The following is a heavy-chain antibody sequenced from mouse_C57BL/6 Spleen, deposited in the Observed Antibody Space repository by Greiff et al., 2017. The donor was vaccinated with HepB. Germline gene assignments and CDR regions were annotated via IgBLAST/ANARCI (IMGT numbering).Heavy chain of an antibody. CDR3: ARSLVADY. Sequence: QVQLQQSGPELVKPGASVKISCKASGYAFSSSWMNWVKQRPGKGLEWIGRIYPGDGDTNYNGKFKGQATLTADKSSSTAYMQLSSLTSEDSAVYFCARSLVADYWGQGTTLTVSS. CDR1: GYAFSSSW. V-gene: IGHV1-82*01. D-gene: IGHD1-1*01. CDR2: IYPGDGDT. J-gene: IGHJ2*01.